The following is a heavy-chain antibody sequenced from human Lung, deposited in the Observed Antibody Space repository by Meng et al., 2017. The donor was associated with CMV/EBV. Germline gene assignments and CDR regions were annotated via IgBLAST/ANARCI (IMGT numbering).Heavy chain of an antibody. D-gene: IGHD6-6*01. Sequence: SCAASGFIFSDYIMSWVRQAPGRGLEWVSAISENGGSPYYADSVKGRFTISRDNSKNTVSLQMDSLRVEDTATYYCAKALNSGRPNSWGQGPLVTVSS. J-gene: IGHJ4*02. CDR1: GFIFSDYI. V-gene: IGHV3-23*01. CDR2: ISENGGSP. CDR3: AKALNSGRPNS.